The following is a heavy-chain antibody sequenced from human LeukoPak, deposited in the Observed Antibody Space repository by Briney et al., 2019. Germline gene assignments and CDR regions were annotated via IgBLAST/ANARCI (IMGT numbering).Heavy chain of an antibody. CDR2: IYYTGTT. D-gene: IGHD3-22*01. Sequence: SETLSLTCTVSGDSISSSYWSWIRQPPGKTLEWIGYIYYTGTTNYNPSLRSRVTMSIDTSKNQFSLNLNSVTAADTAVYYCARGFYDSSGYSNCFDPWGQGTLVTVSS. V-gene: IGHV4-59*01. J-gene: IGHJ5*02. CDR3: ARGFYDSSGYSNCFDP. CDR1: GDSISSSY.